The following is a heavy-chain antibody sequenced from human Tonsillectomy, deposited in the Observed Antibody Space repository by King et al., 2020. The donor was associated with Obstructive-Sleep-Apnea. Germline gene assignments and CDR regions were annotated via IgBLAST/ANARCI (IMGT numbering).Heavy chain of an antibody. D-gene: IGHD6-19*01. V-gene: IGHV3-23*04. J-gene: IGHJ4*02. CDR1: EFTFNNST. CDR2: IRVWGCST. Sequence: VQLVESGGGLVQPGGSLRLSCAASEFTFNNSTMSWVRQAPGKGAEWVSAIRVWGCSTFYADSVKGRFTISRDTSKNTLYLQMNRLRAEDTSVYYCAKDSSGWYYWGQGTLVTVSP. CDR3: AKDSSGWYY.